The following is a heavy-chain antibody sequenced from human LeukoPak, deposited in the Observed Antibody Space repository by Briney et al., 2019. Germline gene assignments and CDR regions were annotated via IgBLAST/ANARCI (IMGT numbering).Heavy chain of an antibody. Sequence: GGSLRLSCAASGFTFSEYYMTWIRQARGKGLEWLSYISPGGSTIYYADSMKGRLTISRDNAKKSLDLQMNSLRAEDTAVYYCARDRESSSMSWAFDYWGQGTLVTVSS. V-gene: IGHV3-11*04. CDR3: ARDRESSSMSWAFDY. CDR2: ISPGGSTI. J-gene: IGHJ4*02. CDR1: GFTFSEYY. D-gene: IGHD6-6*01.